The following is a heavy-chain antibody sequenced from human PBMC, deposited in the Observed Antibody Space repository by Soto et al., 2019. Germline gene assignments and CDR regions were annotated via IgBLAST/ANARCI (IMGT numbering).Heavy chain of an antibody. CDR3: ARAPETPTIFGVVRPYFFNH. CDR1: GDSSSGGGAY. D-gene: IGHD3-3*01. Sequence: SVTLPLTCTVSGDSSSGGGAYWNLNRQRPGKGLEWMGYIFYSGSFYYTPSLRGRVMMSADTSKNQFYLRLSSVTAADTAVYYCARAPETPTIFGVVRPYFFNHWGQGTLVTVSS. CDR2: IFYSGSF. J-gene: IGHJ4*02. V-gene: IGHV4-31*03.